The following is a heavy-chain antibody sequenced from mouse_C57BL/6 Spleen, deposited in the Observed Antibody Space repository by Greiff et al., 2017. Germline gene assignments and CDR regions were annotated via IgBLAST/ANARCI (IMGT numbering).Heavy chain of an antibody. CDR3: ARTLITTVVAPFDY. V-gene: IGHV1-72*01. D-gene: IGHD1-1*01. CDR2: IDPNSGGT. J-gene: IGHJ2*01. CDR1: GYTFTSYW. Sequence: QQSCKASGYTFTSYWMHWVKQRPGRGLEWIGRIDPNSGGTKYNEKFKSKATLTVDKPSSTAYMQLSSLTSEDSAVYYCARTLITTVVAPFDYWGQGTTLTVSS.